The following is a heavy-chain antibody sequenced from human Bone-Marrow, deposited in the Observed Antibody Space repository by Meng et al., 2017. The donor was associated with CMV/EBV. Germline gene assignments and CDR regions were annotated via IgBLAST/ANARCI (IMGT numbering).Heavy chain of an antibody. CDR3: ARDVTTLGCPRMGV. J-gene: IGHJ6*02. CDR1: SGFTLSGYA. V-gene: IGHV3-30*04. Sequence: GESLKISCVASSGFTLSGYAMHWVRHAPGQGLEWLALISYDGSTEYHADAVRGRFSISRDNSKNTLYVHMNSLRPEDTAIYYCARDVTTLGCPRMGVWGQGATVTFSS. CDR2: ISYDGSTE. D-gene: IGHD4-23*01.